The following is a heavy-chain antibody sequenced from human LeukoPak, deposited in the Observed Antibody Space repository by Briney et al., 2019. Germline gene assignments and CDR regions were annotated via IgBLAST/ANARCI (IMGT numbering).Heavy chain of an antibody. D-gene: IGHD2-21*02. CDR3: ARGLTSRYCGGDCYSDY. Sequence: PGGSLRLSCAASGFTLSSYSMNWVRQAPGKGLEWVSSISSSSSYIYYADSVKGRFTISRDNAKNSLYLQMNSLRAEDTAVYYCARGLTSRYCGGDCYSDYWGQGTLVTVSS. J-gene: IGHJ4*02. CDR1: GFTLSSYS. CDR2: ISSSSSYI. V-gene: IGHV3-21*01.